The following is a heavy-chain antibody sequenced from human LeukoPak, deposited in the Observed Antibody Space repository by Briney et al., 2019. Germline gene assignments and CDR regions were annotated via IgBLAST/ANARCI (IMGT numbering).Heavy chain of an antibody. D-gene: IGHD6-19*01. Sequence: PSETLSLTCTVSGGSMSPYHWGWLREPPGKGLEWTGYIYYSGSTNYNPSLNSRVPISVDASKNQFSLRLSSVTAAKPALFYCAGAVSGRFDYWGQGTLVTVSS. J-gene: IGHJ4*02. CDR3: AGAVSGRFDY. CDR1: GGSMSPYH. V-gene: IGHV4-59*08. CDR2: IYYSGST.